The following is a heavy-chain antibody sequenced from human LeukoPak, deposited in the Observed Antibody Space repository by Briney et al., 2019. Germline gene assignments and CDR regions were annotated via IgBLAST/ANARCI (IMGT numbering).Heavy chain of an antibody. V-gene: IGHV3-23*01. J-gene: IGHJ4*02. D-gene: IGHD2-2*01. CDR3: AKDGVVPANFDY. Sequence: GGSLRLSCAASGFTFSSYAMSWVRQAPGKGREWVSAISGRGGSTYYADSVKGRFTISRDNSKNTLYLQMNSLRAEDTAVYYCAKDGVVPANFDYWGQGTLVTVSS. CDR1: GFTFSSYA. CDR2: ISGRGGST.